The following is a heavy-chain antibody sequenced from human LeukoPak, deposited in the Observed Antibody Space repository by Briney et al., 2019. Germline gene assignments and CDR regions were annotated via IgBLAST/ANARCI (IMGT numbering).Heavy chain of an antibody. D-gene: IGHD2-21*02. V-gene: IGHV3-30-3*01. CDR2: ISYDGSNK. Sequence: GGSLRLSCAASGFTFSSYAMHWVRQAPGKGLEWVAVISYDGSNKYYADSVKGRFIISRDNSKNTLYLQMNSLRAEDTAVYYCARMHEAYCGGDCYSDYIDYWGQGTLVTVSS. J-gene: IGHJ4*02. CDR3: ARMHEAYCGGDCYSDYIDY. CDR1: GFTFSSYA.